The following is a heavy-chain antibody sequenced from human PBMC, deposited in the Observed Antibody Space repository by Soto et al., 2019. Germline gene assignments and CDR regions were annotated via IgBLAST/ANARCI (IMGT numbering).Heavy chain of an antibody. V-gene: IGHV3-11*01. CDR3: ARDRCWDGDHYNWFDP. J-gene: IGHJ5*02. CDR2: ISSSGSTI. CDR1: GFTFSDYY. Sequence: QVQLVESGGGLVKPGGSLRLSCAASGFTFSDYYMSWIRQAPGKGLEWVSYISSSGSTIYYADSVKGRFTISSDNAKNSRYLQMNGLRAEDTAVYYCARDRCWDGDHYNWFDPWGQGTLVTVSS. D-gene: IGHD4-17*01.